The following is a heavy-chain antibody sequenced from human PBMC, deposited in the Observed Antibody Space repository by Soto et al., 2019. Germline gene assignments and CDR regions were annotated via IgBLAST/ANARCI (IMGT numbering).Heavy chain of an antibody. D-gene: IGHD1-26*01. V-gene: IGHV1-46*01. CDR1: GYIFTTYY. CDR3: ASDVGDDGSHWFDP. J-gene: IGHJ5*02. CDR2: INPRGGST. Sequence: QVQLVQSGAEVKKPGASVTVTCKASGYIFTTYYIHWVRQAPGQGLEWMGLINPRGGSTRYAQNFQGRLTMTRDTSSSTVYMELNSLTFEDTAAYYCASDVGDDGSHWFDPWGQGSLVTVSS.